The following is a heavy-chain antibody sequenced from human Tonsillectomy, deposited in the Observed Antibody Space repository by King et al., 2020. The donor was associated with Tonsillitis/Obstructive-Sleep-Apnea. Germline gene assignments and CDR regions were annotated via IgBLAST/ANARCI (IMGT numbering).Heavy chain of an antibody. CDR2: IYPVDSDT. Sequence: QLVQSGAEVKKPGESLKISCQGSGYSFTSYWIGWVRQMPGKGLEWMGIIYPVDSDTRYSPSFQGQVTISADKSISTAYLQWSSLKASDTAMYYCARQSGSYYDYYYYMDVWGKGTTVTVSS. CDR3: ARQSGSYYDYYYYMDV. J-gene: IGHJ6*03. V-gene: IGHV5-51*01. CDR1: GYSFTSYW. D-gene: IGHD1-26*01.